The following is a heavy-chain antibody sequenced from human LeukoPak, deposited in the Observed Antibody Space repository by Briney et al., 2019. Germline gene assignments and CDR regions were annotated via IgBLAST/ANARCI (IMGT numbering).Heavy chain of an antibody. CDR2: INPNSGGT. V-gene: IGHV1-2*02. CDR3: ASINCNNGVCYNFDY. Sequence: ASVKVSCKASGCTFTGYYMHWVRQAPGQGLEWMGWINPNSGGTNYAQKFQGRVTMTKDTSISTAYMELRRLRSDDTAVYYCASINCNNGVCYNFDYWGQGTLVTVSS. D-gene: IGHD2-8*01. J-gene: IGHJ4*02. CDR1: GCTFTGYY.